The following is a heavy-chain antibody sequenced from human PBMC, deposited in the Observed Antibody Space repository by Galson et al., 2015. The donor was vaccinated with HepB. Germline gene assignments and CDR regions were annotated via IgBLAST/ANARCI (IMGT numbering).Heavy chain of an antibody. CDR1: GGTFSRYA. CDR2: IIPIFGTA. J-gene: IGHJ6*02. V-gene: IGHV1-69*13. D-gene: IGHD3-22*01. CDR3: ARGTADSSGYSGRYYYYYGMDV. Sequence: SVKVSCKASGGTFSRYAISWVRQAPGQGLEWTGGIIPIFGTANYAQKFQGRVTITADESASTAYMELSSLRSEDTAVYYCARGTADSSGYSGRYYYYYGMDVWGQGTTVTVSS.